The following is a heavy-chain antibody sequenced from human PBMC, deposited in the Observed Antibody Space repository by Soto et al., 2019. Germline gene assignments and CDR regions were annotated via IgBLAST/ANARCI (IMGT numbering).Heavy chain of an antibody. CDR3: TRQISAGDY. CDR1: GFTFSGSA. V-gene: IGHV3-73*02. CDR2: IRSKANSYAT. D-gene: IGHD6-13*01. J-gene: IGHJ4*02. Sequence: EVQLVESGGGLVQPGGSLKLSCAASGFTFSGSAMHWVRQASGKGLEWVGRIRSKANSYATAYAASVKGRFTISRDDSKNTAYLQMNSLKTEDTAVYYCTRQISAGDYWGQGTLVTVSS.